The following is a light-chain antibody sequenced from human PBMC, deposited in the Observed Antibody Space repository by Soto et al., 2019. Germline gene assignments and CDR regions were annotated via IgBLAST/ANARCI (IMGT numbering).Light chain of an antibody. V-gene: IGKV3-20*01. CDR1: QSVSSSY. CDR3: QHQRT. Sequence: EIVLTQSPGTLSLSPGERATLSCRASQSVSSSYLAWYQQKPGQAPRLLIYGASSRATGIPDRFSGSGSGTDFTLTISRLEPEDFAVYYCQHQRTFGGGTKVEIK. CDR2: GAS. J-gene: IGKJ4*01.